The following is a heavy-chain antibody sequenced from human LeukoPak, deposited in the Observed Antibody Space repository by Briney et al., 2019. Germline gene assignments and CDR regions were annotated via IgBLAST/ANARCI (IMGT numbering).Heavy chain of an antibody. CDR1: GYTLTELS. CDR2: FDPEDGET. D-gene: IGHD5-18*01. J-gene: IGHJ4*02. CDR3: AKVGYSYGHAGVYFDY. Sequence: GASVKVSCKVSGYTLTELSMHWVRQAPGKGLEWMGGFDPEDGETIYAQKFQGRVTMTEDTSTDTAYMELSSLRSEDTAVYYCAKVGYSYGHAGVYFDYWGQGTLVTVSS. V-gene: IGHV1-24*01.